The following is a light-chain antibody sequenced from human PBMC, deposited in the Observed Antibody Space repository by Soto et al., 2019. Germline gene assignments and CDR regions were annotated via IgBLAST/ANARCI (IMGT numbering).Light chain of an antibody. CDR2: STN. V-gene: IGLV8-61*01. J-gene: IGLJ2*01. CDR3: VLYMGSGRGV. Sequence: QAVVTQEPSFSVSPGGTVTLTCGLSSGSVSTSYYPSRYQQTPGQAPRTLIYSTNTRSSGVPDRFSGSILGNKAALTITGAQADDESDYYCVLYMGSGRGVFGGGTKLTVL. CDR1: SGSVSTSYY.